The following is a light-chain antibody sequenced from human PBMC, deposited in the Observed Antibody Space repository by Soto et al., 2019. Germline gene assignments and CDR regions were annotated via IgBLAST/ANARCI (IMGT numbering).Light chain of an antibody. CDR3: QVWEATGDQVV. J-gene: IGLJ2*01. V-gene: IGLV3-21*01. CDR2: YDS. CDR1: NVGSRS. Sequence: SYVLTQPPSVSVAPGETARISCGGNNVGSRSVHWYQQKPGQAPFLVIYYDSDRPSGIPERFSGSNSGNTATLIISRVEAGVEADYYCQVWEATGDQVVFGGGTKLTVL.